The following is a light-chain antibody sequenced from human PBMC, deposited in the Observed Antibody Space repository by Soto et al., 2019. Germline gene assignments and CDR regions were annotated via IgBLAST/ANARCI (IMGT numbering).Light chain of an antibody. V-gene: IGKV1-5*03. CDR2: KAS. CDR3: QQYNIYPLT. Sequence: DLQMTQSPSTLSAFVGGRVTITCRASQNISTWLAWYQQKPGKAPKLLIYKASNLESGVPSRFSGSGAGTEFTLTISSPQPDDFVTYHCQQYNIYPLTFGGGTQVEVK. J-gene: IGKJ4*01. CDR1: QNISTW.